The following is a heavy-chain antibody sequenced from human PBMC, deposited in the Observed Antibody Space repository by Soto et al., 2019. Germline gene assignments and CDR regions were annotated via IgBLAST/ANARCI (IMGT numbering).Heavy chain of an antibody. CDR3: ASRKTNMATDY. CDR1: GVIFSNYW. V-gene: IGHV3-7*01. J-gene: IGHJ4*02. D-gene: IGHD1-1*01. Sequence: GGSLRLSCAASGVIFSNYWMTWVRQAPGRGLEWVANINEDGSEKGYVDSVKGRFTISRDNAKNSLYLQMNSLRAEDTAVYYCASRKTNMATDYWGQGTLVTVSS. CDR2: INEDGSEK.